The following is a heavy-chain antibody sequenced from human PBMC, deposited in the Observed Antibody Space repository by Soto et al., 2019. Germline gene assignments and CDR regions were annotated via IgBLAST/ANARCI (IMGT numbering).Heavy chain of an antibody. V-gene: IGHV3-30*18. J-gene: IGHJ4*02. CDR2: ISYDGSNK. CDR3: AKDSHHYDSSGYSIDY. CDR1: GFTFSNYG. D-gene: IGHD3-22*01. Sequence: QVQLVESWGGVVQPGRSLRLTCAAAGFTFSNYGMHWVRQAPGKGLEWVAVISYDGSNKYYADSVKGRFTISRDNSKNTLYLQMNSLRAEDTAVYYCAKDSHHYDSSGYSIDYCGQGTLVTVSS.